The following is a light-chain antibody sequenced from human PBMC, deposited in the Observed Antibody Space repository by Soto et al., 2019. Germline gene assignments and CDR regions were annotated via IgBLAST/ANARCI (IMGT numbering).Light chain of an antibody. J-gene: IGLJ1*01. CDR3: SSFAGSNNFPYV. CDR1: SSDVGGYNY. Sequence: QSVLTQPPSASGSPGQSVAISCTGTSSDVGGYNYVSWYQQHPGKAPKLMIHEINKRPSGVPDRFSGSKSGNTASLTVSGLQAEDEADYYCSSFAGSNNFPYVFGTGTKLTVL. CDR2: EIN. V-gene: IGLV2-8*01.